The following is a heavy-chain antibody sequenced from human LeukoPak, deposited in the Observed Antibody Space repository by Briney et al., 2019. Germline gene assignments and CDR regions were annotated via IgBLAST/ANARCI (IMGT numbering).Heavy chain of an antibody. V-gene: IGHV4-39*07. CDR1: GGSISSSSYY. CDR2: IYYSGST. Sequence: PSETLSLTCTVSGGSISSSSYYWGWIRQPPGKGLEWTGSIYYSGSTYYNPSLKSRVTISVDTSKNQFSLKLSSVTAADTAVYYCARELSYSSSFWFDPWGQGTLVTVSS. CDR3: ARELSYSSSFWFDP. J-gene: IGHJ5*02. D-gene: IGHD6-6*01.